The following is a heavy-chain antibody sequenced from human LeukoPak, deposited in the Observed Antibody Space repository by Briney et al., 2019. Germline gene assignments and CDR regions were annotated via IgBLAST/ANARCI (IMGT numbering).Heavy chain of an antibody. CDR1: GYSFTSYW. J-gene: IGHJ4*02. CDR3: TRLGRHLCSGRSCYSDY. Sequence: RGESLKISCKGSGYSFTSYWIAWVRQMPGKGLEWMGIIYPGDSETKYSPSFQGQVSMSADKSINTAYLQWSSLKASDTAMYYCTRLGRHLCSGRSCYSDYWGQGALVTVSS. V-gene: IGHV5-51*01. D-gene: IGHD2-15*01. CDR2: IYPGDSET.